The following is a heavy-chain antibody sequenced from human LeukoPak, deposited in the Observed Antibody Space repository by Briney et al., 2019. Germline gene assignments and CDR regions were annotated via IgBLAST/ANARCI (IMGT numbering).Heavy chain of an antibody. D-gene: IGHD3-10*01. CDR1: GGSFSGYY. J-gene: IGHJ4*02. CDR2: INHSGST. Sequence: SETLSLTCAVYGGSFSGYYWSWIRQPPGKGLEWIGEINHSGSTNYNPSLQSRVTISVDTSKNQFSLKLSSVTAADTAVYYCARGGLTMVRGVIIVSDYWGQGTLVTVSS. CDR3: ARGGLTMVRGVIIVSDY. V-gene: IGHV4-34*01.